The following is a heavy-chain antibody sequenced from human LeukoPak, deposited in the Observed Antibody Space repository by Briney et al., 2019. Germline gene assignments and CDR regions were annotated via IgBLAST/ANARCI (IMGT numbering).Heavy chain of an antibody. Sequence: SETLSLTCTVSDGSITNHDWSWVRQSPGKGLEFIGYVHYSGTTHYNPSLSSRVTISVDKSKNQFSLKLSSVTAADTAVYYCARDRYYGSGSYSFDYWGQGTLVTVSS. CDR1: DGSITNHD. D-gene: IGHD3-10*01. CDR2: VHYSGTT. V-gene: IGHV4-59*11. CDR3: ARDRYYGSGSYSFDY. J-gene: IGHJ4*02.